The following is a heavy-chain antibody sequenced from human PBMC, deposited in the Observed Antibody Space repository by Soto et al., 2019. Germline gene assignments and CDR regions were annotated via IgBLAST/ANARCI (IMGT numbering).Heavy chain of an antibody. CDR2: IYYSGST. J-gene: IGHJ5*02. Sequence: SETLSLTCTVSGGSISSGGYYWSWIRQHPGKGLEWIGYIYYSGSTYYNPSLKSRVTISVDTSKNQFSLKLSSVTAADTAVYYCARYCSSTSCYLNWFDPWGQGTLVTVS. D-gene: IGHD2-2*01. V-gene: IGHV4-31*03. CDR1: GGSISSGGYY. CDR3: ARYCSSTSCYLNWFDP.